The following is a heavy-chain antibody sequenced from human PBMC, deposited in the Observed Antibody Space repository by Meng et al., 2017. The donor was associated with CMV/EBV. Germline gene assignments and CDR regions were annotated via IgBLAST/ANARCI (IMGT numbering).Heavy chain of an antibody. J-gene: IGHJ6*02. CDR1: GFTFSSYW. D-gene: IGHD3-3*01. V-gene: IGHV3-74*01. CDR2: INSDGSST. CDR3: ARDQKNYDFWSGYYFRGYYYYYYGMDV. Sequence: GGSLRLSCAASGFTFSSYWMHWVRQAPGKGLVWVSRINSDGSSTSYADSVKGRFTISRDNAKNTLYLQMNSLRAEDTAVYYCARDQKNYDFWSGYYFRGYYYYYYGMDVWGQGTTVTVSS.